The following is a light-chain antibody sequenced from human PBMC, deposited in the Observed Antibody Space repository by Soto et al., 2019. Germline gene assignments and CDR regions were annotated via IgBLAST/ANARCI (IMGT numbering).Light chain of an antibody. CDR3: QQYGGSPTLA. CDR2: AAS. Sequence: EIVLTQSPGTLSLSPGERATLSCSASQSITSKFVARYQQRPGQPPRLLIYAASTRATGIPDRFNRSGSETDFTLNISRLEPEDSAVYYCQQYGGSPTLAFGGGTKVEI. J-gene: IGKJ4*01. V-gene: IGKV3-20*01. CDR1: QSITSKF.